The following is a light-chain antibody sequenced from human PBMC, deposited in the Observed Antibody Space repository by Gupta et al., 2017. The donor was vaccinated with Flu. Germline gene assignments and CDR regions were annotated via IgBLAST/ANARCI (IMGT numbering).Light chain of an antibody. CDR2: AAA. Sequence: DIQSTRSLSALSPSVGDRVTITCGASQSISSYLSWYQQKPGKAPKLLLYAAASLKSGVPSRFSGSGSGTDFTLTISRLQPEDFATYYCQQSYSTPPVTFGQGTRLEIK. J-gene: IGKJ5*01. CDR1: QSISSY. CDR3: QQSYSTPPVT. V-gene: IGKV1-39*01.